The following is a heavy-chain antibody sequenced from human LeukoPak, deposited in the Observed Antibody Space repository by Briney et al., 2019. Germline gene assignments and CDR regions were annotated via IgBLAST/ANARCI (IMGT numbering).Heavy chain of an antibody. CDR3: ARVAPITYYFDY. J-gene: IGHJ4*02. CDR1: GFTFSSYA. V-gene: IGHV3-11*01. CDR2: ISSSGSTI. Sequence: GGSLRLSCAASGFTFSSYAMSWIRQAPGKGLEWVSYISSSGSTIYYADSVKGRFTISRDNAKNSLYLQMNSLRAEDTAVYYCARVAPITYYFDYWGQGTLVTVSS. D-gene: IGHD3-16*01.